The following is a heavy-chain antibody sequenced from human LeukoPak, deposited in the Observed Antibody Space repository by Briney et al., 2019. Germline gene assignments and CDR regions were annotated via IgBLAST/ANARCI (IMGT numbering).Heavy chain of an antibody. CDR2: ITISSNFI. Sequence: GGSLRLSCAASGFSLSSYSMNWVRQAPGKGLEWVSSITISSNFIYYADSVKGRFTISRDNTKSSLFLQMNSLRAEDTAVYFCARDGHGDGFLTGYSYFGMDVWGQGTTVTVSS. V-gene: IGHV3-21*01. CDR3: ARDGHGDGFLTGYSYFGMDV. D-gene: IGHD3-9*01. CDR1: GFSLSSYS. J-gene: IGHJ6*02.